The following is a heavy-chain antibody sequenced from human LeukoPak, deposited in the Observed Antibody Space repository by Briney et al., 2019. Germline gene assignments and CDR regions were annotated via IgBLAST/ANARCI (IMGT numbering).Heavy chain of an antibody. J-gene: IGHJ6*02. V-gene: IGHV1-58*02. D-gene: IGHD6-6*01. CDR1: GFTFTSST. CDR2: IVVGSGNT. Sequence: TSVTVSCKASGFTFTSSTMQWVRQARGQRLEWIGWIVVGSGNTHYAQKFQERVTITRDMSTSTAYMELSSLRSEDTAVYYCAAVRSSYYYYGMDVWGQGTTVTVSS. CDR3: AAVRSSYYYYGMDV.